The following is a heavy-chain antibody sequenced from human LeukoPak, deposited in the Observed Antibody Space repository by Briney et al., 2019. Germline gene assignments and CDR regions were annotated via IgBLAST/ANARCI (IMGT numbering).Heavy chain of an antibody. CDR1: GFTFSTYA. CDR2: ISSGSTI. Sequence: GGSLRLSCAVSGFTFSTYAMNWVRQAPGEGLEWVAYISSGSTIYYADSVKGRFAISRDNARNSLYLQMNSLRAEDTAVYYCVKDARLATIWGQGTLVTVSS. D-gene: IGHD5-12*01. J-gene: IGHJ4*02. CDR3: VKDARLATI. V-gene: IGHV3-48*01.